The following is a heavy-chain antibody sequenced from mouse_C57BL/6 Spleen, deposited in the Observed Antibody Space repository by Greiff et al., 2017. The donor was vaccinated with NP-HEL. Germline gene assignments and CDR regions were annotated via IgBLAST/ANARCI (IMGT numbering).Heavy chain of an antibody. V-gene: IGHV5-16*01. D-gene: IGHD2-4*01. CDR1: GFTFSDYY. CDR2: INYDGSST. CDR3: ARDGYDDDSPLNAMDY. J-gene: IGHJ4*01. Sequence: EVQRVESEGGLVQPGSSMKLSCTASGFTFSDYYMAWVRQVPEKGLEWVANINYDGSSTYYLDSLKSRFIISRDNAKNILYLQMSSLKSEDTATYYCARDGYDDDSPLNAMDYWGQGTSVTVSS.